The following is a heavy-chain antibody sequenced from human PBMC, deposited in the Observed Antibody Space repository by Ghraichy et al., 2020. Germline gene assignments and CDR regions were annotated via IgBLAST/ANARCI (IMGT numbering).Heavy chain of an antibody. V-gene: IGHV4-61*01. CDR3: ARELRVYSYVVGYYYGMDV. CDR1: GGSVSSGSYY. Sequence: SETLSLTCTVSGGSVSSGSYYWSWIRQPPGKGLEWIGYIYYSGSTNYNPSLKSRVTISVDTSKNQFSLKLSSVTAADTAVYYCARELRVYSYVVGYYYGMDVWGQGTTVTVSS. D-gene: IGHD5-18*01. CDR2: IYYSGST. J-gene: IGHJ6*02.